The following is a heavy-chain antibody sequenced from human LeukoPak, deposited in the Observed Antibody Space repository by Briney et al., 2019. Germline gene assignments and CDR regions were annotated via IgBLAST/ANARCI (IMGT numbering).Heavy chain of an antibody. V-gene: IGHV5-51*01. Sequence: GESLKISCKGSGYSFTSYWIGWVRQMPGKGLEWMGIIYPGDSDTRYSPSFQGHVTISADKSISTAYLQWSSLKASDTARYYCARRGRSWYPMDSHWFDPWGQRTLVTVSS. CDR2: IYPGDSDT. J-gene: IGHJ5*02. CDR1: GYSFTSYW. CDR3: ARRGRSWYPMDSHWFDP. D-gene: IGHD6-13*01.